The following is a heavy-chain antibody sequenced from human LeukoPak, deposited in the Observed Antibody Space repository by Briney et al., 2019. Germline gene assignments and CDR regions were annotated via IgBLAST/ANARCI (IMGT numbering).Heavy chain of an antibody. V-gene: IGHV3-33*01. CDR1: GFSFSSYG. Sequence: GGSLRLSCAASGFSFSSYGMHWVRQAPGKGLEWVAVIWYDGSSKYYADSVKGRFTIPRDNSKNTLDLQMNSLRADDTAVYYCARDREPRDSELDYWGQGTLVTVSS. J-gene: IGHJ4*02. CDR3: ARDREPRDSELDY. D-gene: IGHD1-26*01. CDR2: IWYDGSSK.